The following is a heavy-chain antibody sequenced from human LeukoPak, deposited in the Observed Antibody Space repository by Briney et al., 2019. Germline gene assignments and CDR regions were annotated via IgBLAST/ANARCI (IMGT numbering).Heavy chain of an antibody. J-gene: IGHJ5*02. CDR1: GGSISSSSYY. V-gene: IGHV4-39*07. Sequence: SETLSLTCTVSGGSISSSSYYWSWIRQPPGEGLEWIGEINHSGSTNYNPSLKSRVTISVDTSKNQFSLKLSSVTAADTAVYYCASFPPWIQLWPWGQGTLVTVSS. CDR2: INHSGST. D-gene: IGHD5-18*01. CDR3: ASFPPWIQLWP.